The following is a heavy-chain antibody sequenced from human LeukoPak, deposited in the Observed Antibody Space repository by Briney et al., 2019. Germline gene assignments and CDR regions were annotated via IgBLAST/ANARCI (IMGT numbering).Heavy chain of an antibody. CDR2: IRYDGSNK. D-gene: IGHD2-2*01. J-gene: IGHJ5*02. Sequence: GGSLRLSCAASGFTFSSYGMHWVRQAPGKGLEWVAFIRYDGSNKYYADSVKGRFTISRDNSKNTLYLQMNSLRAEDTAVYYCAKEGVRYCSSTSCRKKAPLTNWFDPWGQGTLVTVSS. V-gene: IGHV3-30*02. CDR3: AKEGVRYCSSTSCRKKAPLTNWFDP. CDR1: GFTFSSYG.